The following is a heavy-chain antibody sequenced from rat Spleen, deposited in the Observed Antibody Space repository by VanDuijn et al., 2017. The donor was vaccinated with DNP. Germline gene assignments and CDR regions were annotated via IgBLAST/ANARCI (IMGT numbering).Heavy chain of an antibody. J-gene: IGHJ3*01. D-gene: IGHD1-9*01. Sequence: EVQLVETGGGLVQPGRSLKLSCVASGLTFSTYWMYWIRQAPGKGLEWVASINPDGGSTYYPDSVKGRFTISRDNAENTVYLQMNSLRSEDTATYYCAKVRTTGIPGFAYWGQGTLVTVSS. V-gene: IGHV5-58*01. CDR3: AKVRTTGIPGFAY. CDR1: GLTFSTYW. CDR2: INPDGGST.